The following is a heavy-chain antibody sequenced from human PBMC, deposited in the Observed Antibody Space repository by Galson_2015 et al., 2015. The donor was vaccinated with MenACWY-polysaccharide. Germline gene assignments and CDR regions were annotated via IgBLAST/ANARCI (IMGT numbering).Heavy chain of an antibody. Sequence: SLRLSCAASGFTFSRYGMSWVRQAPGKGLEWVSVISDTGGTTYYIDSVKGRFTISRGNSKNMLYMQMNSLRVEDTAVYYCASRGAAHYWGQGTLITVSS. CDR2: ISDTGGTT. CDR1: GFTFSRYG. V-gene: IGHV3-23*01. D-gene: IGHD6-25*01. J-gene: IGHJ4*02. CDR3: ASRGAAHY.